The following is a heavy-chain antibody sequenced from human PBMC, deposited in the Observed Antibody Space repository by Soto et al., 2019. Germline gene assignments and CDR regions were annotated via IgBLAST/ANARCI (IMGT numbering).Heavy chain of an antibody. CDR2: ISGTESST. J-gene: IGHJ4*02. Sequence: VQLLESGGGLVQPGGSLRLSCAASGFTFSKYGMNWVRQAPGKGLKWVSAISGTESSTYYADSVKGRFTISRDTSKNTLYLHMTSLRAEDTAVYYCAKDAYYGSGSYYYFDSWGQGTLVTVSS. CDR3: AKDAYYGSGSYYYFDS. V-gene: IGHV3-23*01. D-gene: IGHD3-10*01. CDR1: GFTFSKYG.